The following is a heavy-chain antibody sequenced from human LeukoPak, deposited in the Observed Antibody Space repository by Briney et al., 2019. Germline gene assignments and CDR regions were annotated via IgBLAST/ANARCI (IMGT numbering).Heavy chain of an antibody. J-gene: IGHJ5*02. CDR2: IYYSGYT. V-gene: IGHV4-59*01. CDR3: ARSTRTYDSSDL. CDR1: GGSISSYY. D-gene: IGHD3-22*01. Sequence: PSETLSLTCTVSGGSISSYYWSWIRQPPGKGLEWIGYIYYSGYTNYNPSLKSRVTISVDTSKNQFSLKLSSVTAADTAVYYCARSTRTYDSSDLWGQGTLVTVSS.